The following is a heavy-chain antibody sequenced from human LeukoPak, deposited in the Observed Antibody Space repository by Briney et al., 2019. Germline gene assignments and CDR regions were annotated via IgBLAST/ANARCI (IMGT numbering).Heavy chain of an antibody. Sequence: PGGSLRLSCAASGFTFSNYAMHWVRQALGKGLEWVAIISYDGSDKYYADSVKGRFTISRDNSKNTLSLQMNSLRPEDTAVYYCATLRDGYMFDCWGQGTLVTVSS. J-gene: IGHJ4*02. D-gene: IGHD5-24*01. V-gene: IGHV3-30*03. CDR1: GFTFSNYA. CDR2: ISYDGSDK. CDR3: ATLRDGYMFDC.